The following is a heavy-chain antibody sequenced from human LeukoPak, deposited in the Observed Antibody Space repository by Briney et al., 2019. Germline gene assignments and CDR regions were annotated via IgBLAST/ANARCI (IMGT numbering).Heavy chain of an antibody. CDR2: IAYDGSNE. CDR3: ARDRDYWGYGGMDV. V-gene: IGHV3-30*03. Sequence: GRSLRLSCEASGFNLNNFAFHWVRQTPGRGLECVAVIAYDGSNEYYADSVKGRFTFSRDNSKNTVYLQMNNVRPEDTAVYFCARDRDYWGYGGMDVWGRGTTVIVSS. CDR1: GFNLNNFA. J-gene: IGHJ6*02. D-gene: IGHD5-12*01.